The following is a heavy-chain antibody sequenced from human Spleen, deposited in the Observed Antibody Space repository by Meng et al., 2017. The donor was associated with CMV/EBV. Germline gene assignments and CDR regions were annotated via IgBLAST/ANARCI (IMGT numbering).Heavy chain of an antibody. D-gene: IGHD2-2*01. CDR2: IYYSGST. J-gene: IGHJ5*02. CDR3: ARGQGYCSSTSCSYNWFDP. Sequence: SETLSLTCTVSGGSISSYYWSWIRQPPGKGLEWIGYIYYSGSTNYNPSLKSRVTISVDTSKNQFSLKLSSVTAADTAVYYCARGQGYCSSTSCSYNWFDPWGQGTLVTVSS. V-gene: IGHV4-59*01. CDR1: GGSISSYY.